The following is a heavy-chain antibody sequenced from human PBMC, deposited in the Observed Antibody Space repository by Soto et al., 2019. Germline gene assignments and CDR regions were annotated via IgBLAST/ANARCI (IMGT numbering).Heavy chain of an antibody. CDR1: GFTFSSYA. CDR3: AKGPTVTTLYNWFDP. D-gene: IGHD4-17*01. CDR2: ISGSGGST. Sequence: GLLILSFAASGFTFSSYAMSLVRQAPGKGLEWVSAISGSGGSTYYADSVKGRFTISRDNSKNTLYLQMNSLRAEDTAVYYCAKGPTVTTLYNWFDPWGQGTLVTVYS. V-gene: IGHV3-23*01. J-gene: IGHJ5*02.